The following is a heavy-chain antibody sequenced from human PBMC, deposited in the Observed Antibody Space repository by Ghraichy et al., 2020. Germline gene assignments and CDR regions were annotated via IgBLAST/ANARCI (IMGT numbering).Heavy chain of an antibody. V-gene: IGHV6-1*01. Sequence: SETLSLTCAISGDSVSSNSAAWNWIRQSPSRGLEWLGRTYYRSKWYNDYAVSVKSRITINPDTSKNQFSLQLNSVTPEDTAVYYCARDRIAAAGRGHYWYFDLWGRGTLVTVSS. CDR2: TYYRSKWYN. CDR1: GDSVSSNSAA. J-gene: IGHJ2*01. CDR3: ARDRIAAAGRGHYWYFDL. D-gene: IGHD6-13*01.